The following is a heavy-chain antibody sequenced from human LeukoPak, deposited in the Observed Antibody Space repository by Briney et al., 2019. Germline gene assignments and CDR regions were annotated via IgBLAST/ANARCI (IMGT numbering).Heavy chain of an antibody. CDR3: AKPYNPGSGSYDY. V-gene: IGHV3-23*01. CDR2: ISSSGGII. Sequence: GGSLRLSCAASGFTFSSYDMSWVRQAPGKGLEWVSVISSSGGIIYYADSVRGRFTISRDNSKNTLYLQMNSLRAGDTAVYYCAKPYNPGSGSYDYWGQGTLVTVSS. CDR1: GFTFSSYD. D-gene: IGHD3-10*01. J-gene: IGHJ4*02.